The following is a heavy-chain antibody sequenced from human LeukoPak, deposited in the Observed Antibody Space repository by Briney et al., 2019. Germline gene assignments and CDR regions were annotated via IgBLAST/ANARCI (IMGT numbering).Heavy chain of an antibody. CDR2: IYYSGST. D-gene: IGHD4-11*01. J-gene: IGHJ6*03. CDR1: GGSISSGGYY. CDR3: ARTMTTEDYYYYMDV. V-gene: IGHV4-31*03. Sequence: SQTLSLTCTVSGGSISSGGYYWSWIRQHPGKGLEWIGYIYYSGSTYYNPSLKSRVIISVDTSKNQFSLKLSSVTAADTAVYYCARTMTTEDYYYYMDVWGKGTTVTVSS.